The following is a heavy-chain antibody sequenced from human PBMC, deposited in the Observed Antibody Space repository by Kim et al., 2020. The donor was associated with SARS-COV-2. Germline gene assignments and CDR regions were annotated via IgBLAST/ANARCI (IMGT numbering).Heavy chain of an antibody. D-gene: IGHD1-26*01. CDR2: IYYSGST. J-gene: IGHJ6*02. CDR3: ARDQGGSYFYYYYGMDV. V-gene: IGHV4-61*01. Sequence: SETLSLTCTVSGGSVSSGSYYWSWIRQPPGKGLEWIGYIYYSGSTNYNPSLKSRVTISVDTSKNQFSLKLSSVTAADTAVYYCARDQGGSYFYYYYGMDVWGQGTTVTVSS. CDR1: GGSVSSGSYY.